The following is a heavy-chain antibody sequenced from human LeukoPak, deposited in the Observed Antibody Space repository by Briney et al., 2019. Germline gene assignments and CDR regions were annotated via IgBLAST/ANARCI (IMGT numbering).Heavy chain of an antibody. Sequence: PSETLSLTCAVYGGPFNGYYWRWIRHPPRKALEWIREINHSGSTNYNPSLKSQVTISVDTSKNQFSLKLDSVTAADTALYYWAGVYSSGWDNWFETWGQGTLVTVSS. CDR3: AGVYSSGWDNWFET. CDR1: GGPFNGYY. CDR2: INHSGST. V-gene: IGHV4-34*01. J-gene: IGHJ5*02. D-gene: IGHD6-19*01.